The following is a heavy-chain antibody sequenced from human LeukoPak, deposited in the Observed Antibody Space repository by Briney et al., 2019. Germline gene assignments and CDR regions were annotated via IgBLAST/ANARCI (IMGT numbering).Heavy chain of an antibody. J-gene: IGHJ4*02. Sequence: ASVKVSCKVSGYTLTELSMHWVRQAPGKGLEWMGGFDPKDGETIYAQKFQGRVTMTEDTSTDTAYMELSSLRSEDTAVYYCATASRLCCTALDYWGQGTLVTVSS. CDR2: FDPKDGET. D-gene: IGHD2-8*01. V-gene: IGHV1-24*01. CDR1: GYTLTELS. CDR3: ATASRLCCTALDY.